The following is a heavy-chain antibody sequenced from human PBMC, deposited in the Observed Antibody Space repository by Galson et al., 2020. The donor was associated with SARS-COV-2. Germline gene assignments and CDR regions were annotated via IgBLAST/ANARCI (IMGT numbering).Heavy chain of an antibody. CDR3: ASRFRDDRCDYAWYSFDF. J-gene: IGHJ4*02. CDR1: GGSFSSRNYY. V-gene: IGHV4-39*01. Sequence: ETSETLSLTCTVSGGSFSSRNYYWGWIRQPPGKGLEWIGNTHYTGNTYYNLSLKSRVTISVDTSKNQFSLKLTSVTAADTAVYYCASRFRDDRCDYAWYSFDFWGQGILVTVSS. D-gene: IGHD3-22*01. CDR2: THYTGNT.